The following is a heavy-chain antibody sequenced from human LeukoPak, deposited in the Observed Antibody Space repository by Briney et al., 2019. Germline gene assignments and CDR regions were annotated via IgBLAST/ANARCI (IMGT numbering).Heavy chain of an antibody. V-gene: IGHV4-4*07. CDR3: AITPELNRRIQLWSSC. CDR2: IYTSGST. CDR1: GGSISSYY. Sequence: SETLSLTCTVSGGSISSYYWSWVRQPAGKGLEWIGRIYTSGSTNYNPSLKRRVTISVDPSNNQFSLKLSSVTAADPAVYYCAITPELNRRIQLWSSCWGQGTLVTVSS. D-gene: IGHD5-18*01. J-gene: IGHJ4*02.